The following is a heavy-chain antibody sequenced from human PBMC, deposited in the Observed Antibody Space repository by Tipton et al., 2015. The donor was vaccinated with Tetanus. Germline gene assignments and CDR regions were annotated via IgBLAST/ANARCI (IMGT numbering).Heavy chain of an antibody. CDR1: GGTYTSYS. CDR2: IIPVLRTT. CDR3: ARDLVRLGWGFDP. Sequence: QSGPEVKKPGSSVNVSCELSGGTYTSYSFTWVRQAPGQGLEWVGVIIPVLRTTYYAQNFQGRVTITADESATTTYMELRSLTSDDTAVYYCARDLVRLGWGFDPWGQGTLVTVSS. D-gene: IGHD3-16*01. J-gene: IGHJ5*02. V-gene: IGHV1-69*01.